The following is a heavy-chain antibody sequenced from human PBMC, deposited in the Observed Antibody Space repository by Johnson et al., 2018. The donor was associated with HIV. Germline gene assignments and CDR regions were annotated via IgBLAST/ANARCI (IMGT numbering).Heavy chain of an antibody. V-gene: IGHV3-9*01. J-gene: IGHJ3*02. Sequence: VQLVESGGGVVQPGRSLRLSCAASGFTFDDYGMNWIRQAPGKGLEWVSGISWNSGSIGYADSVKGRFTISRDNAKNSLYLQMNSLRAEDTALYYCAKDVEYYDANDAFDIWGQGTMVTVSS. CDR1: GFTFDDYG. D-gene: IGHD3-22*01. CDR2: ISWNSGSI. CDR3: AKDVEYYDANDAFDI.